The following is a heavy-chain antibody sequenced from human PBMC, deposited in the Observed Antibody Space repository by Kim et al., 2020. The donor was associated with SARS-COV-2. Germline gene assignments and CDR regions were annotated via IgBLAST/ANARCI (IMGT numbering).Heavy chain of an antibody. CDR1: GFTFSSYG. CDR3: EKDRMSTSCPGSD. Sequence: GGSLRLSCAASGFTFSSYGMHWVRQAPGKGLEWVAVISYDGSNKYYGDSVKGRFTISRDNSKNTLYLQMDSLRAEDTAVYFCEKDRMSTSCPGSDWGQGTLVTVSS. J-gene: IGHJ4*02. V-gene: IGHV3-30*18. CDR2: ISYDGSNK. D-gene: IGHD2-2*01.